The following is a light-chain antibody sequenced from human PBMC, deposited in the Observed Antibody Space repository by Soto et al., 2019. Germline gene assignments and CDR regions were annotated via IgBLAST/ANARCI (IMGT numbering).Light chain of an antibody. V-gene: IGKV1-39*01. CDR1: QSISNS. CDR3: QQTFSPPYT. CDR2: VAS. Sequence: DIQMTQSLSSLSASVGDSVTITCRASQSISNSLSWYQQKPGKAPKFLIYVASTLQRGVPSRFSGSGSGTDFTLTIRSLQPEDFATYFCQQTFSPPYTFGQGTKLEIK. J-gene: IGKJ2*01.